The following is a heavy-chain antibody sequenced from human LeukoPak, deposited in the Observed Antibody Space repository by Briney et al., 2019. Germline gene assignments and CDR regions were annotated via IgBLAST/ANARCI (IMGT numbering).Heavy chain of an antibody. D-gene: IGHD6-13*01. J-gene: IGHJ5*02. V-gene: IGHV3-23*01. Sequence: GGSLRLSCAASGFTFGSYAMSWVRQAPGEGLEWVSAISGSGGSTYYADSVKGRFTISRDNSKNTLYLQMNSLRAEDTAVYYCAKGSSSWYENWFDPWGQGTLVTVSS. CDR3: AKGSSSWYENWFDP. CDR2: ISGSGGST. CDR1: GFTFGSYA.